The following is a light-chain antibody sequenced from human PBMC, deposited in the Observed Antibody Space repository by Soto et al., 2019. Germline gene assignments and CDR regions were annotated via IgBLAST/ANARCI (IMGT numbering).Light chain of an antibody. V-gene: IGKV2-28*01. CDR1: QDISAY. CDR3: MQALQTPYT. Sequence: MTQSPSSLSASVGDRVTITCQASQDISAYLNWYLQKPGQSPQLLIYWGSIRASGVPDRFSGSGSGTDFTLRITRVEAEDVGVYYCMQALQTPYTFGQGTKLEIK. J-gene: IGKJ2*01. CDR2: WGS.